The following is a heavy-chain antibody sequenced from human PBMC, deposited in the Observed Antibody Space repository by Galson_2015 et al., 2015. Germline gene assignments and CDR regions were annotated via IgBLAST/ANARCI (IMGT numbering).Heavy chain of an antibody. V-gene: IGHV4-39*01. Sequence: SETLSLTCTVSGGSISSSTYYWGWIRQPPGKGLEWIGSIYYSGSTYYNPSLKSRVTISVDTSKNQFSLKLNSVTAADTAVYYCAKFNVQYGIGRRTPEDSYYYGMDVWGQGTTVTVSS. CDR1: GGSISSSTYY. D-gene: IGHD2-8*01. CDR2: IYYSGST. J-gene: IGHJ6*02. CDR3: AKFNVQYGIGRRTPEDSYYYGMDV.